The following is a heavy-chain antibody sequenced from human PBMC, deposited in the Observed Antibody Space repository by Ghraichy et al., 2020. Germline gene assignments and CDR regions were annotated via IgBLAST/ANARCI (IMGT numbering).Heavy chain of an antibody. CDR2: IYHSGIT. J-gene: IGHJ3*02. Sequence: SETLSLICTVSGYSISSGYYWGWIRQPPGKGLEWIGSIYHSGITYSNPSLKSRVTISVDTSKNQFSLKVNSVTAADTAVYYCARAGDSTPCDAFDIWGQGTMVTVSS. D-gene: IGHD4-17*01. CDR3: ARAGDSTPCDAFDI. V-gene: IGHV4-38-2*02. CDR1: GYSISSGYY.